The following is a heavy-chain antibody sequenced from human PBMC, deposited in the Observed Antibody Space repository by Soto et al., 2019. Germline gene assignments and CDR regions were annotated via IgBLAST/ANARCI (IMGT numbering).Heavy chain of an antibody. Sequence: QVQLQESGPGLVKPSQTLSLTCTVSGGSISSGDYYWSWIRQPPGKGLEWIGYIYYSGSTYYNPSRKSRVTITVDTSKNQFSLKRSSVTAADTAVYYCAGQTSDTAPYSYFDYWGQGTLVTVSS. J-gene: IGHJ4*02. D-gene: IGHD5-18*01. V-gene: IGHV4-30-4*01. CDR1: GGSISSGDYY. CDR3: AGQTSDTAPYSYFDY. CDR2: IYYSGST.